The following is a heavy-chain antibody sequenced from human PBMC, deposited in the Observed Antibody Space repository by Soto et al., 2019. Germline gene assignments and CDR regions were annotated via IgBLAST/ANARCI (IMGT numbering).Heavy chain of an antibody. D-gene: IGHD1-1*01. J-gene: IGHJ4*02. CDR2: VSGGSGTT. V-gene: IGHV3-23*01. CDR1: GFSFSTYG. Sequence: EVQLLESGGGLVQPGGSLRLSCAVSGFSFSTYGVTWVRQAPGKGLEWVSGVSGGSGTTLYADSVKGRFTITGDTSKNTVYLQMNSLRVEDTAVYYCAKWNGYGDHWGQGTLVTVSS. CDR3: AKWNGYGDH.